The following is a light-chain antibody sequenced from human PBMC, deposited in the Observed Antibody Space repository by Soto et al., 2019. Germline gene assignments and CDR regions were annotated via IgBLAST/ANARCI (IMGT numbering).Light chain of an antibody. CDR2: DVT. V-gene: IGLV2-8*01. CDR1: SRDVGGYNY. Sequence: QSVLTQPPSASGSPGQSVTISCTGTSRDVGGYNYVSWYQQHPGRAPKLMIYDVTKRPSGVPDRFSGSKSDNTASLTVSGLQAEDEADYYCSSYAGTHVVFGTGTKLTVL. J-gene: IGLJ1*01. CDR3: SSYAGTHVV.